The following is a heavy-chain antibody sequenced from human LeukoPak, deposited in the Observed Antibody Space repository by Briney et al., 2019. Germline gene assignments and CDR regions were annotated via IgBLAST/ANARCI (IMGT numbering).Heavy chain of an antibody. CDR2: ISGSGGST. D-gene: IGHD1-26*01. CDR1: GFTFSSYA. CDR3: AKSSAFSHPVNSGSYSFDY. V-gene: IGHV3-23*01. J-gene: IGHJ4*02. Sequence: QPGGSLRLSCAASGFTFSSYAMSWVRQAPGKGLEWVSAISGSGGSTYYADFVKGRFTISRDNSKNTLYLQMNSLRAEDTAVYYCAKSSAFSHPVNSGSYSFDYWGQGTLVTVSS.